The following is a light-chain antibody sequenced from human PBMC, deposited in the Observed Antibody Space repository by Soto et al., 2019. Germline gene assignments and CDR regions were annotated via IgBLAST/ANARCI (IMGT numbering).Light chain of an antibody. Sequence: DIQMTQSPSSLSASVGDRVTITCRASQGISTYLNWYQQKPGKAPKLLIYKASTLKSGVPSRFSGSGSETEFSLTIRALQPEDFATYYCQQLSRYPLTFGGGTKVDIK. V-gene: IGKV1-9*01. J-gene: IGKJ4*01. CDR1: QGISTY. CDR2: KAS. CDR3: QQLSRYPLT.